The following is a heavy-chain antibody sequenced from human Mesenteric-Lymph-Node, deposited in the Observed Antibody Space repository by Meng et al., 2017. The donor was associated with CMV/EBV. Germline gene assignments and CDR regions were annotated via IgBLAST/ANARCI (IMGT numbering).Heavy chain of an antibody. V-gene: IGHV3-74*01. CDR1: GFPFDDYT. Sequence: GGSLRLSCAASGFPFDDYTFHWVRQAPGKGLVWVSRINSDGSSTSYADSVKGRFTISRDNAENTLYLQMNSLRAEDTAVYYCAGPLNPHYYYDSSGYYYWGQGTLVTVSS. D-gene: IGHD3-22*01. CDR3: AGPLNPHYYYDSSGYYY. CDR2: INSDGSST. J-gene: IGHJ4*02.